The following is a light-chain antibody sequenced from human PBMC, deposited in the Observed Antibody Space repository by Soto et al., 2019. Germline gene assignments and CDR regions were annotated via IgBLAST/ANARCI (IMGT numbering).Light chain of an antibody. CDR3: HQYNNWPPGT. Sequence: EIVMTQSPATLSVSPGERATLSCRASPSISSNLAWYQQKPGQAPSLLLYGASTRATGIPARFSGSGSGTAFTLTISSLQSEDFAVYYCHQYNNWPPGTFGQGTKLEIK. V-gene: IGKV3-15*01. CDR2: GAS. J-gene: IGKJ2*02. CDR1: PSISSN.